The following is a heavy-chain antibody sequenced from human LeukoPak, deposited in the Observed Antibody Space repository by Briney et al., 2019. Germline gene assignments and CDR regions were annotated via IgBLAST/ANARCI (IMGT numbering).Heavy chain of an antibody. J-gene: IGHJ4*02. V-gene: IGHV3-7*05. CDR3: ARTDFWSGFHRGYFDS. CDR1: GFTFSSFW. CDR2: INQDGSEK. Sequence: VGSLRLSCAASGFTFSSFWMSWVRQAPGKGLEWVTTINQDGSEKYYVDSVKGRFTISRDNAKNSLYVQMNSLRAEVTAVYYCARTDFWSGFHRGYFDSWGLGTLVTVSS. D-gene: IGHD3-3*01.